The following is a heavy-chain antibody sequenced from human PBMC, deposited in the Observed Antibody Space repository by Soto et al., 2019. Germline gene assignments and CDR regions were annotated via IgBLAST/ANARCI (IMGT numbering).Heavy chain of an antibody. CDR2: IYPGDSNT. V-gene: IGHV5-51*01. Sequence: PVESLKISCKGSEYSFTSYCIGCVRQMPGKGLEWMGIIYPGDSNTRYSPSLQGQVTISVDKSISTAYLQWSSLKATDTAMYYCARHAYDFWSGHPNPRYYYGMDVWGQGTTVTVS. CDR3: ARHAYDFWSGHPNPRYYYGMDV. J-gene: IGHJ6*02. CDR1: EYSFTSYC. D-gene: IGHD3-3*01.